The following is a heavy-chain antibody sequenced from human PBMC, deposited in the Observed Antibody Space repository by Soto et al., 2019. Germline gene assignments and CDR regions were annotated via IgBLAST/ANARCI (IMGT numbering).Heavy chain of an antibody. D-gene: IGHD3-9*01. CDR1: DFTVGNNY. J-gene: IGHJ4*02. CDR2: IKQDGSEK. CDR3: ARGPLYYDILTAYPLHY. Sequence: GGSLRLSCAASDFTVGNNYMTWVRQAPGTGLEWVANIKQDGSEKYYMDSVKGRFTISRDNAKNSLYLQMNSLRAEDTAVYYCARGPLYYDILTAYPLHYWGQGTLVTVSS. V-gene: IGHV3-7*03.